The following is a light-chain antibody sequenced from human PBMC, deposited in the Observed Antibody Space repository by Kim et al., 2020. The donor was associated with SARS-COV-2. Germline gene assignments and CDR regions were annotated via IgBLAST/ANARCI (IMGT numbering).Light chain of an antibody. Sequence: SPGERATLYGRASQSVSSYLAWYQQKPGQAPRHLIYDASNRATGIPARFSGSGSGTDFTLTISRLEPEDFAVYYCQQRSNWPRWTFGQGTKVDIK. CDR2: DAS. CDR1: QSVSSY. CDR3: QQRSNWPRWT. V-gene: IGKV3-11*01. J-gene: IGKJ1*01.